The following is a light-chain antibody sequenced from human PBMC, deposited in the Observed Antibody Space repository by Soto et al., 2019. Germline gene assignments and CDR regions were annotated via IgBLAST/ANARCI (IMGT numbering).Light chain of an antibody. CDR1: QSVSGAY. CDR3: QHYGSSPPIT. CDR2: SDS. J-gene: IGKJ5*01. Sequence: EIVLTQSPGTLSLSPGERATLSCRASQSVSGAYIAWYQQKPGQAPRLLIHSDSSRAAGIPDRFSGSGSGTDFTLTISRLEPEDFAFYYCQHYGSSPPITFGQGTRLEIK. V-gene: IGKV3-20*01.